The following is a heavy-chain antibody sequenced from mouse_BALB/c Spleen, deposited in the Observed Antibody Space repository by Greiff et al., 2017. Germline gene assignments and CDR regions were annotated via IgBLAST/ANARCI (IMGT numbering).Heavy chain of an antibody. Sequence: EVMLVESGGGLVQPGGSLKLSCAASGFTFSSYGMSWVRQTPDKRLELVATINSNGGSTYYPDSVKGRFTISRDNAKNTLYLQMSSLKSEDTAMYYCARHYGNYSAFDYWGQGTTLTVSS. D-gene: IGHD2-1*01. J-gene: IGHJ2*01. CDR2: INSNGGST. V-gene: IGHV5-6-3*01. CDR3: ARHYGNYSAFDY. CDR1: GFTFSSYG.